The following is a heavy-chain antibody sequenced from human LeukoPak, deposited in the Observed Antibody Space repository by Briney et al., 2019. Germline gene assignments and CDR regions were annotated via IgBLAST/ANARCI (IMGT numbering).Heavy chain of an antibody. J-gene: IGHJ6*02. CDR2: ISCRGRST. V-gene: IGHV3-23*01. CDR1: GFTFSSYA. CDR3: AKRAVAGYYCYGMDV. Sequence: GGPLSLSCAASGFTFSSYAMSGVRQAPGKRLERVLDISCRGRSTYYADAVKGQCTIPRDNAKNTLYPQMNSLRAEDKAVYFCAKRAVAGYYCYGMDVWGQGTTVTVSS. D-gene: IGHD6-19*01.